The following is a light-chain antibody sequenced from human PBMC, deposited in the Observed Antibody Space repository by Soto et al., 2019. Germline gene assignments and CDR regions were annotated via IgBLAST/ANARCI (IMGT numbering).Light chain of an antibody. CDR2: DAS. CDR3: QQCYNWPQWT. CDR1: QSVDSY. J-gene: IGKJ1*01. V-gene: IGKV3-11*01. Sequence: IVLTQSKATLSLSPGERATLSCRASQSVDSYLAWYQQKPGQAPRLLIYDASNRATGIPARFSGSGSGTDFTLTISSLEPEDFALYYCQQCYNWPQWTFGQGTKVDIK.